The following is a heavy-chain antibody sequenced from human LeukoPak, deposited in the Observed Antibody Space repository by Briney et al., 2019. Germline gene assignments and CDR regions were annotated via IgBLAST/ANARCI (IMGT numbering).Heavy chain of an antibody. CDR3: ARDRLEWTGSSCFDY. D-gene: IGHD6-13*01. Sequence: GGSLRLSCAASGFTFSSYSMNWVRQAPGKGLEWVSSISSSSSYTYYADSVKGRFTISRDNARNSLYLQMNSLRAEDTAVYYCARDRLEWTGSSCFDYWGQGTLVTVSS. CDR2: ISSSSSYT. J-gene: IGHJ4*02. V-gene: IGHV3-21*01. CDR1: GFTFSSYS.